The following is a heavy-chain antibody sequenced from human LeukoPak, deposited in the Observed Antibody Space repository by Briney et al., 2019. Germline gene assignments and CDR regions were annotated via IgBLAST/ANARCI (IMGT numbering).Heavy chain of an antibody. CDR3: SRTIYGRPFDC. CDR1: GFTFSSYA. J-gene: IGHJ4*02. CDR2: IGGSGDST. Sequence: GGSLRLSCAASGFTFSSYAMSWVRQTPGKGLEWVSAIGGSGDSTFYADSVKGRFTISRDNSKSTLYLQMNSLRAEDTAVYYCSRTIYGRPFDCWGQGTLVTVSS. V-gene: IGHV3-23*01. D-gene: IGHD1-7*01.